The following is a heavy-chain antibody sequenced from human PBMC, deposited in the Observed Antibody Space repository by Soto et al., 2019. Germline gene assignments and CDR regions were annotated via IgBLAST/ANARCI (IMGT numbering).Heavy chain of an antibody. D-gene: IGHD3-16*01. CDR1: GFTFGSFT. J-gene: IGHJ4*02. Sequence: EVHLVEAGGGLVKPGESLTLSCAAAGFTFGSFTLNWVRQAPGKGLEWVSSISSSSAYIYYAESVKGRFTISRDNARSTLYLQMNSLSLDDTAVYFCARDGLPFGGDWGQGTLVAVSS. V-gene: IGHV3-21*06. CDR3: ARDGLPFGGD. CDR2: ISSSSAYI.